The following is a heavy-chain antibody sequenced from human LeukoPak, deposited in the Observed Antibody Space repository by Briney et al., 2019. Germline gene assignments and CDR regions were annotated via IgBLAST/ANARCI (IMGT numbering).Heavy chain of an antibody. J-gene: IGHJ6*02. D-gene: IGHD4-17*01. Sequence: SVKVSCKASGGTFSSYAISWVRQAPGQGLEWMGGIIPIFGTANYAQKFQGRVTITADESTSTAYMELSSLRSEDTAVYYCASRTGYGDCSYGMDVWGQGTTVTVSS. CDR2: IIPIFGTA. CDR3: ASRTGYGDCSYGMDV. CDR1: GGTFSSYA. V-gene: IGHV1-69*01.